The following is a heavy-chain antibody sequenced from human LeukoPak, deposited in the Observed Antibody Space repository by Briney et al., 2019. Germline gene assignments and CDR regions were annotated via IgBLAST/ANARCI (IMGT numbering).Heavy chain of an antibody. CDR1: GFTFSNYN. V-gene: IGHV3-21*01. Sequence: GGSLRLSCAASGFTFSNYNMNWVRQAPGKGLEWVSSLSSSGDDALYADSVKGRFIISRDNAKNSLYLLMYSLRAEDTAVYYCARHYSSGWYGMDVWGQGTTVTVSS. CDR3: ARHYSSGWYGMDV. CDR2: LSSSGDDA. D-gene: IGHD6-19*01. J-gene: IGHJ6*02.